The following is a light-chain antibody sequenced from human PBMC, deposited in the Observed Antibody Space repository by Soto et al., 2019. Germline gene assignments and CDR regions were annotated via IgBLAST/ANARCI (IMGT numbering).Light chain of an antibody. CDR1: QSVSNY. CDR2: DAS. V-gene: IGKV3-11*01. CDR3: QQHINRLS. Sequence: EIVLTQSTATLSLSPGERATLSCRASQSVSNYLAWYQQKPGQATRLLIYDASNRATGIPARLSGSGSGTVFTVTISTLEPEDFAVYYCQQHINRLSFGGGTKVEIK. J-gene: IGKJ4*01.